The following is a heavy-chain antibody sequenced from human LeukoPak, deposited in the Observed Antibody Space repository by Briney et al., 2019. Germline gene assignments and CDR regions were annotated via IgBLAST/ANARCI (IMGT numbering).Heavy chain of an antibody. V-gene: IGHV3-30*18. J-gene: IGHJ6*04. CDR1: GFTFSSYG. Sequence: TGGSLRLSCVGTGFTFSSYGMHWVRQAPGKGLEWVAVISYDGSNEDYADSVTGRFNISRDNSKNTLYLQMNSLRPEDTAVYYCAELGITMIGGVWGKGTTVTISS. CDR3: AELGITMIGGV. D-gene: IGHD3-10*02. CDR2: ISYDGSNE.